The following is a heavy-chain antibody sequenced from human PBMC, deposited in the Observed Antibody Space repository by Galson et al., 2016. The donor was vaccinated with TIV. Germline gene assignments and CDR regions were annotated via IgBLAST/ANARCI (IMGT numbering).Heavy chain of an antibody. J-gene: IGHJ5*02. CDR1: GFTFYNYW. Sequence: SLRLSCAASGFTFYNYWMSWVRQAPGKGLEWVANIEGDGGDKDYVDYVKGRFTISRDNAQTSLYLQMDSLRAEDTAVYYCARMLFDIVGAPAATPTGYSDPWGQGTLVTVSS. CDR2: IEGDGGDK. V-gene: IGHV3-7*01. D-gene: IGHD2-2*01. CDR3: ARMLFDIVGAPAATPTGYSDP.